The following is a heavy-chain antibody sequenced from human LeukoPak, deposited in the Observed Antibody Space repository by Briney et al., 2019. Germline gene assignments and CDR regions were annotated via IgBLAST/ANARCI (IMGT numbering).Heavy chain of an antibody. CDR2: IRYDGSNK. V-gene: IGHV3-30*02. CDR1: GFTFSSYG. CDR3: AKGGIAVAAYYFDY. J-gene: IGHJ4*02. D-gene: IGHD6-19*01. Sequence: GGSLRLSCAASGFTFSSYGMHWVRQAPGKGLEWVAFIRYDGSNKYYADSVKGRFTISRDNSKNTLYLQMNSLRAEDTAVYYCAKGGIAVAAYYFDYWGQGTLVTVSS.